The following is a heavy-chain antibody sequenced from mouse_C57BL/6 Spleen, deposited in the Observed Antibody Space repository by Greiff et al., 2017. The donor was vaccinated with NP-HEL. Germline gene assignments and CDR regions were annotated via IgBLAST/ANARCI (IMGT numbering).Heavy chain of an antibody. J-gene: IGHJ1*03. CDR3: ARQTMITRDWYFDV. D-gene: IGHD2-4*01. CDR1: GFTFSSYG. CDR2: ISSGGSYT. Sequence: DVQLVESGGDLVKPGGSLKLSCAASGFTFSSYGMSWVRQTPDKRLEWVATISSGGSYTYYPDSVKGRFTISRDNAKNTLYLQMSSLKSEDTAMYYCARQTMITRDWYFDVWGTGTTVTVSS. V-gene: IGHV5-6*01.